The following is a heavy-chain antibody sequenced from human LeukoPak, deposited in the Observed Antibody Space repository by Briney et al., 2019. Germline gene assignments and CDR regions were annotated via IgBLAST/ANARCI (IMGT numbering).Heavy chain of an antibody. CDR3: ARTYSDFWSGYCHDY. J-gene: IGHJ4*02. Sequence: PGGSLRLSCAASGFTFSSYWMSWVRQAPGKGLEWVANIKQDGSEKYYVDSVKGRFTISRDNAKNSLYLQMNSLRAEDTAVYYCARTYSDFWSGYCHDYWGQGTLVTVSS. CDR2: IKQDGSEK. D-gene: IGHD3-3*01. V-gene: IGHV3-7*01. CDR1: GFTFSSYW.